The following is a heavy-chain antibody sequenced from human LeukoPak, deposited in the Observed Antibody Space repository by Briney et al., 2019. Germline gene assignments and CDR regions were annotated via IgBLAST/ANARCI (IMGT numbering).Heavy chain of an antibody. Sequence: GGSLRLSCAASGFTFSSYAMSWVRQAPGKGLEWVSAISGSGGSTYYADSVKGRFTISRDNSKNTLYLQMNSLRAEDTAVYYCAKNGGGYSYGYYYYYMDVWGKGTTVTISS. CDR3: AKNGGGYSYGYYYYYMDV. J-gene: IGHJ6*03. V-gene: IGHV3-23*01. D-gene: IGHD5-18*01. CDR2: ISGSGGST. CDR1: GFTFSSYA.